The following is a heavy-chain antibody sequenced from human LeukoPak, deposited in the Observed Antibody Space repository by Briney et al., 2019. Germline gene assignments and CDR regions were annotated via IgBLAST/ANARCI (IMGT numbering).Heavy chain of an antibody. J-gene: IGHJ6*03. V-gene: IGHV3-21*01. D-gene: IGHD3-10*01. CDR1: GFTFSSYS. CDR2: ISSSSNAI. Sequence: PGGSLRLSCAASGFTFSSYSMTWVRQAPGKGLEWVSFISSSSNAIYYADSVKGRFTISRDNAKNSLYLQVNSLRAEDTAVYYCARAMVRGVMVYYYMDVWGKGTTVTVSS. CDR3: ARAMVRGVMVYYYMDV.